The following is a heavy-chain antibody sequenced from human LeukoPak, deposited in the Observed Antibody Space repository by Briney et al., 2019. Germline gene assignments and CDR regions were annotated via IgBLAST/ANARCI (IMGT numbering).Heavy chain of an antibody. Sequence: SETLSLTYTVSGGSISSSSYYWGWIRQPPGKGLEWIGSIYYSGSAYYSPSLKSRVTVSIDTSKNQFSLKLNSVTAADTAVYYCARQSTIAAARIDPWGQGTLVTVSS. CDR1: GGSISSSSYY. J-gene: IGHJ5*02. CDR2: IYYSGSA. CDR3: ARQSTIAAARIDP. V-gene: IGHV4-39*01. D-gene: IGHD6-25*01.